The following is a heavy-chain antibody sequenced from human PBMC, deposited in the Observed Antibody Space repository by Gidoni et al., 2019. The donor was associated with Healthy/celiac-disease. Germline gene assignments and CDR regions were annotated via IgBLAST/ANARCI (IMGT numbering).Heavy chain of an antibody. J-gene: IGHJ3*02. D-gene: IGHD1-26*01. CDR1: GGSISSSCYY. CDR3: ASTVGDYAFDI. Sequence: QLQLHESCPGLVKPSETLSLTCTVSGGSISSSCYYWGWIRHPPGKGLEWIGSIYYSGSTYYNPSLKSRVTISVDTSKNQFSLKLSSVTAADTAVYYCASTVGDYAFDIWGQGTMVTVSS. V-gene: IGHV4-39*01. CDR2: IYYSGST.